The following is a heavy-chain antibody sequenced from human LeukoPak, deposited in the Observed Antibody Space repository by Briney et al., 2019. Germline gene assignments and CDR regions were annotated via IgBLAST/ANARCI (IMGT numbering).Heavy chain of an antibody. Sequence: GGSLRLSCAASGLTVTNAWMNWVRQAPGKGLEWVGRIASKTDGGTTDHAAPVKGRFTISRDDSKNTLYLQMNSLRAGDTAVYYCAKDPIFSGSYGVFDYWGLGTLVTVSS. CDR1: GLTVTNAW. V-gene: IGHV3-15*04. D-gene: IGHD1-26*01. CDR2: IASKTDGGTT. J-gene: IGHJ4*02. CDR3: AKDPIFSGSYGVFDY.